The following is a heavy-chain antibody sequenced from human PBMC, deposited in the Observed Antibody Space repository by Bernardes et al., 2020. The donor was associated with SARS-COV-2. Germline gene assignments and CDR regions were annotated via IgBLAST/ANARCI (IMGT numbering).Heavy chain of an antibody. CDR3: STGLSGDLSPFVS. V-gene: IGHV1-24*01. D-gene: IGHD3-16*02. J-gene: IGHJ4*02. CDR2: FDPEDGVT. Sequence: ASVKVSCKVSGYTLTDLSMHWLRQAPGKGLEWMGHFDPEDGHFDPEDGVTIYAGNFHGRVTMTEDTSIETAYMELTSLRPDDTAIYYCSTGLSGDLSPFVSWGQGTLVTVSS. CDR1: GYTLTDLS.